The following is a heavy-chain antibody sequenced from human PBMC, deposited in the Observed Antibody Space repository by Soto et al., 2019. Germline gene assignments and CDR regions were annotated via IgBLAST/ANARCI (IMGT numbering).Heavy chain of an antibody. V-gene: IGHV1-18*01. CDR3: ARWDLHYGGKPFDY. Sequence: ASVQVSCKASGCTFTSYGIGWVRQAPGQGLEWMGWIIANNGNANYAQKLQGRVTITTDASTSTAYMELSSLRSEDTAVYYCARWDLHYGGKPFDYWGQGTLVTVSS. CDR1: GCTFTSYG. D-gene: IGHD4-17*01. CDR2: IIANNGNA. J-gene: IGHJ4*02.